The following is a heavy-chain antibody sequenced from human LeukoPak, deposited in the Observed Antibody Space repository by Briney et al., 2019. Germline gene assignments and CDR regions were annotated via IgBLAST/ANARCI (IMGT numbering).Heavy chain of an antibody. Sequence: GGSLRLSCAASGFTFSSYSMNWVRQAPGKGLEWDSYISSSSSTIYYADSVKGRFPISRYNAKNSLYLQMNSLRAEDTAVYYCARDAPSKGYNWFDPWGQGTLVTVSS. CDR2: ISSSSSTI. CDR1: GFTFSSYS. CDR3: ARDAPSKGYNWFDP. J-gene: IGHJ5*02. V-gene: IGHV3-48*01.